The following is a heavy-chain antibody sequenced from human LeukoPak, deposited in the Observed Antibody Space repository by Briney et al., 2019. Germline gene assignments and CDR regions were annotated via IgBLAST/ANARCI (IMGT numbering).Heavy chain of an antibody. Sequence: SETVSLTCTVSGGSISSYYWSWIRQPPGKGLEWIGHIYGSGSTNYNPSLKSRVTLSVDTSKNQFSLKLSSVTAADTAVYYCAREGTSGTHINWFDPGGQATLATVSS. D-gene: IGHD1-1*01. J-gene: IGHJ5*02. CDR2: IYGSGST. CDR1: GGSISSYY. CDR3: AREGTSGTHINWFDP. V-gene: IGHV4-59*01.